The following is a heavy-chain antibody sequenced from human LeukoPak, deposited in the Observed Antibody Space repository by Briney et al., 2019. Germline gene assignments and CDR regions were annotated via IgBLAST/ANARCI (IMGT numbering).Heavy chain of an antibody. CDR2: IYPGDSDT. Sequence: GESLKISCKGSGYSSTSYWIGWVRQMPGKGLEWMGIIYPGDSDTRYTPSFQGQVTISADKSISTAYLQWSSLKASDTAMYYCARLGGSYQYYYYYYMDVWGKGTTVTVSS. V-gene: IGHV5-51*01. CDR1: GYSSTSYW. J-gene: IGHJ6*03. D-gene: IGHD1-26*01. CDR3: ARLGGSYQYYYYYYMDV.